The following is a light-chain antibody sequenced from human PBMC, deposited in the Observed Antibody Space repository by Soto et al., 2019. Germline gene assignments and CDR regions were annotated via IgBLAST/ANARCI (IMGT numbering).Light chain of an antibody. CDR1: QSVSSSY. V-gene: IGKV3-20*01. CDR2: GAS. J-gene: IGKJ3*01. CDR3: QQYGSSSFT. Sequence: EIVLTQSPGTLSLSPGERATPSCRASQSVSSSYLAWYQQKPGQAPRLLIYGASSRATGIPDRFSGSGSGTDFTLTISRLEPEDFAVYYCQQYGSSSFTFGPGTKVDIK.